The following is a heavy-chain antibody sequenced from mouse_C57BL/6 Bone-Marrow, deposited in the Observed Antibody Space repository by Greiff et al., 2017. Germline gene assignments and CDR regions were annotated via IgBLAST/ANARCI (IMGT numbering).Heavy chain of an antibody. V-gene: IGHV3-6*01. D-gene: IGHD2-4*01. CDR3: ASYYDGRAMDY. J-gene: IGHJ4*01. CDR2: ISYDGSN. CDR1: GYSITSGYY. Sequence: EVHLVESGPGLVQPSQSLSLTCSVTGYSITSGYYWNWIRQFPGNKLEWMGYISYDGSNNYNPSLKNRISITRDTSKYQFCLKLKSVTTEDTATYYCASYYDGRAMDYWGQGTSVTVSS.